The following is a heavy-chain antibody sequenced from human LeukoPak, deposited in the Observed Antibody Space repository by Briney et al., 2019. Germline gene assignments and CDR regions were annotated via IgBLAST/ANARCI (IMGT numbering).Heavy chain of an antibody. CDR3: ARDFTPEWFDIH. J-gene: IGHJ4*02. CDR1: GLAFSSYS. V-gene: IGHV3-30*04. D-gene: IGHD3-3*01. CDR2: ISYDGSDE. Sequence: GGSLRLSCVTSGLAFSSYSMHWVRQAPGKGLEWVGVISYDGSDEYYTDSVKGRFTISRDNSKNTVYLQMNSLRADDTAVYYCARDFTPEWFDIHWGQGTLVTVS.